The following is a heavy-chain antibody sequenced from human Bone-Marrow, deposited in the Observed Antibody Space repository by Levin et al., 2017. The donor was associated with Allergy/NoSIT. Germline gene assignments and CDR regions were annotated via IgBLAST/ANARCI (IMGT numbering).Heavy chain of an antibody. D-gene: IGHD3-16*01. J-gene: IGHJ5*02. V-gene: IGHV5-51*01. CDR2: IYPGDSDT. CDR1: GYTFTGHW. Sequence: ASVKVSCRTSGYTFTGHWIGWLRQMPGKGLEWMGIIYPGDSDTRYSPSFEGQVTISVDTSITTAYLQWNSPKTSDTAIYYCARMNLAANWFDPWGQGTLVTVSP. CDR3: ARMNLAANWFDP.